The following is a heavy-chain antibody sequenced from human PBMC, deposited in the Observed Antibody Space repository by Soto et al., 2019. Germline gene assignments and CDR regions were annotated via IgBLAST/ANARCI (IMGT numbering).Heavy chain of an antibody. D-gene: IGHD2-21*02. CDR2: IRSKAYGGTT. CDR1: GFTFGDYA. Sequence: PGGSLRLSCTASGFTFGDYAMSWFRQAPGKGPEWVGFIRSKAYGGTTEYAASVKGRFTISRDDSKSIAYLQMNSLKTEDTAVYYCTRAYCGGDCYSRSLYYYYGMDVWGQGTTVTVSS. CDR3: TRAYCGGDCYSRSLYYYYGMDV. J-gene: IGHJ6*02. V-gene: IGHV3-49*03.